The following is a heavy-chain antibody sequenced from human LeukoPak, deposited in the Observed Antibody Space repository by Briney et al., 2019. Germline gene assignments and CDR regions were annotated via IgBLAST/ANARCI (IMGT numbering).Heavy chain of an antibody. CDR2: IKQDGSEK. Sequence: GGSLRLSCAASGFTFSSYWMSWVRQAPGKGLEWVANIKQDGSEKYYVDSVKGRFTISRDNAKNSLYLQMNNLRAEDTAVYYCARGRGLGVVSPYFDYWGQGTLVTVSS. CDR1: GFTFSSYW. V-gene: IGHV3-7*03. J-gene: IGHJ4*02. D-gene: IGHD3-3*01. CDR3: ARGRGLGVVSPYFDY.